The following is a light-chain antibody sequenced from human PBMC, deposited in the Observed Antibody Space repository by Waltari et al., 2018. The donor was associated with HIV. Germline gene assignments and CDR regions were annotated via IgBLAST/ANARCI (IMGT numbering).Light chain of an antibody. Sequence: SYALTQQPSVSVSPGQTARITCSGDTLGDNSACWSQQKPSQSPVLVMYQYRKRPSGIPERFSGSNSGDTATLTISGTQAMDEADYYCQAWDSSTVVFGTGTKVTVL. CDR3: QAWDSSTVV. CDR2: QYR. V-gene: IGLV3-1*01. CDR1: TLGDNS. J-gene: IGLJ1*01.